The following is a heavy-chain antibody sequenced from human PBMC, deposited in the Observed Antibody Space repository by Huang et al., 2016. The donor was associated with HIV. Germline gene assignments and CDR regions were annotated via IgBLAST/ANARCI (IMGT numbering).Heavy chain of an antibody. CDR2: IKQDGSEK. CDR1: GFTFGDHW. CDR3: ARGAVSQYCRGTTCYSFLDYFDY. D-gene: IGHD2-15*01. J-gene: IGHJ4*02. Sequence: EVQLVESGGGLVQRGGSLRLYCVASGFTFGDHWMSWVRQAPGKGREWVANIKQDGSEKYHVDSVTGRFTSSRDNAKNSLFLHMKGLRADDTATYYCARGAVSQYCRGTTCYSFLDYFDYWGQGSLVTVSS. V-gene: IGHV3-7*01.